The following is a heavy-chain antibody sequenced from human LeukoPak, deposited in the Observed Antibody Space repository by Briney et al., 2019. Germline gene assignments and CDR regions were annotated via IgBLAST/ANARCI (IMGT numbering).Heavy chain of an antibody. V-gene: IGHV4-38-2*02. Sequence: SETLSLTCTVSDYSITSGYYWGWIRQPPGKGLEWIGTIYHSGSTYYNPSLKSRVTISVDTSKNQFSLKLSSVTAADTAVYYCARVTGYQLLLSWGQGTLVTVSS. CDR1: DYSITSGYY. CDR3: ARVTGYQLLLS. J-gene: IGHJ4*02. D-gene: IGHD2-2*01. CDR2: IYHSGST.